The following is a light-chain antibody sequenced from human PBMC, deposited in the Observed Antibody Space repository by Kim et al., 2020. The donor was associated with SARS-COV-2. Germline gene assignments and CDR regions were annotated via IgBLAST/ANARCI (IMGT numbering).Light chain of an antibody. CDR2: KAS. Sequence: SASVGDRVTITCRASQSISNLLAWYQQKPGKAPKLLIYKASSLEGGVPSRFSGSGSGTEFTLTISSLQPDDFATYYCQQYTSYTNTFGQGTKLEI. V-gene: IGKV1-5*03. CDR3: QQYTSYTNT. CDR1: QSISNL. J-gene: IGKJ2*01.